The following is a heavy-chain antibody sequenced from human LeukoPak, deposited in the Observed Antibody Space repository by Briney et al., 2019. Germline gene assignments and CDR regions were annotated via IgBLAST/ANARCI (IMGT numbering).Heavy chain of an antibody. Sequence: GGSLRLSCVASGFTFSTYGMSWVRQAPGKALEWVSAISVSGGSTYYADSVKGRFTISRDNAKNTLHLQMNSLRGEDTAVYYRVRGARVSGTASDYWGQGTLVTVSS. CDR1: GFTFSTYG. V-gene: IGHV3-23*01. CDR3: VRGARVSGTASDY. CDR2: ISVSGGST. J-gene: IGHJ4*02. D-gene: IGHD3-10*01.